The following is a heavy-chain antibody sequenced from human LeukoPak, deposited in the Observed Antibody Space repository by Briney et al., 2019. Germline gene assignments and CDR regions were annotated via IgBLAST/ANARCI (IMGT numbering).Heavy chain of an antibody. Sequence: GGSLRLSCTTSGFNFRAYWMSWVRQAPGKGLEWVSAISGSGGSTYYADSVKGRFTISRDNSKNTLYLQMNSLRAEDTAVYYCAKVSSSGWYDYWGQGTLVTVSS. CDR3: AKVSSSGWYDY. D-gene: IGHD6-19*01. CDR1: GFNFRAYW. V-gene: IGHV3-23*01. J-gene: IGHJ4*02. CDR2: ISGSGGST.